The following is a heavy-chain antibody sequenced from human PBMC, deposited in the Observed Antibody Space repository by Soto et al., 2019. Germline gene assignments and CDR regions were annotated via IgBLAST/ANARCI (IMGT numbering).Heavy chain of an antibody. CDR2: ISHSGSA. CDR1: GGSVSSGDHY. V-gene: IGHV4-61*08. J-gene: IGHJ3*02. D-gene: IGHD1-20*01. CDR3: ARDRPYNLNSLDDFEI. Sequence: SGTPPVTCTVSGGSVSSGDHYWSWIRQPPGKGLEWIAYISHSGSASYNSSLKSRVTISIDMSKNQFSLRLRSVTAADTAVYFCARDRPYNLNSLDDFEIWGPGPLVT.